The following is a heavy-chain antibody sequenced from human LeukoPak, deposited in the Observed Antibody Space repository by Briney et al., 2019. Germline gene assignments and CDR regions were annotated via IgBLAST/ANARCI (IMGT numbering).Heavy chain of an antibody. Sequence: GGSLRLSCAASGFSLSDYYMSWIRQAPGKGLEWVSDSSGSGSTIYYADSVKGRFTISRDNAKNSLYLQMNSLRAEDTAVYYCARVSGSSWPVYYYYYMDVWGKGTTVTVSS. V-gene: IGHV3-11*04. CDR2: SSGSGSTI. D-gene: IGHD6-13*01. CDR1: GFSLSDYY. CDR3: ARVSGSSWPVYYYYYMDV. J-gene: IGHJ6*03.